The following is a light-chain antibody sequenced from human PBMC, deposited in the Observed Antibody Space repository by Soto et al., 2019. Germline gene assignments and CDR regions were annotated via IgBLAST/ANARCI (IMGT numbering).Light chain of an antibody. V-gene: IGLV2-14*01. J-gene: IGLJ1*01. CDR3: SSYTSSSSPPYV. CDR2: DVS. CDR1: SSDVGGYNY. Sequence: QSALTQPASVSGSPGQSITISCTGTSSDVGGYNYVSWYQQHPGKAPKLMIYDVSNRPSGVSNRFSGSKSGNTASLTISGLQAEDEAYYYCSSYTSSSSPPYVFGTGTKVPVL.